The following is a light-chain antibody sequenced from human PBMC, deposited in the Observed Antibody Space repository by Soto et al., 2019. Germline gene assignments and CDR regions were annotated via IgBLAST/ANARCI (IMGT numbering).Light chain of an antibody. V-gene: IGKV1-27*01. J-gene: IGKJ1*01. CDR3: QKYNNVPPWT. CDR2: AAS. Sequence: DIQMTQSPSSLFASVGDRVTITCRASQGISNYVAWYQQKPGKVPKVLIYAASTLQSGVPSRFSGSGSGTDFTLTISSLQPEDVAIYYCQKYNNVPPWTFGQGTKVEIK. CDR1: QGISNY.